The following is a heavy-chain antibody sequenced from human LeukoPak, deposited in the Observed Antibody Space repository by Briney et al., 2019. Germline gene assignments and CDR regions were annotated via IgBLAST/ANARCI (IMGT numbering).Heavy chain of an antibody. CDR3: LTMPPRY. Sequence: GRSLRLSCAASGFTFSSYAMHWVRQAPGKGLEWVAVISYDGSNKYYAASVRGRFTISRDTSRSTLYLQMNSLRAEDAAVYYCLTMPPRYWGQGTLVTVSS. CDR2: ISYDGSNK. CDR1: GFTFSSYA. V-gene: IGHV3-30*04. D-gene: IGHD2/OR15-2a*01. J-gene: IGHJ4*02.